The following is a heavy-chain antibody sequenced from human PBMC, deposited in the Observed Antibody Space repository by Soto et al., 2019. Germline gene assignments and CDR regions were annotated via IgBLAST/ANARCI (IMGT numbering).Heavy chain of an antibody. CDR1: GGSISSSSYY. D-gene: IGHD3-16*02. CDR2: IYYSGST. J-gene: IGHJ6*02. Sequence: SETLSLTCTVSGGSISSSSYYWGWIRKPPGKGLEWIGSIYYSGSTYYNPSLKSGFAISVDTSKNEFSLKLSSVTAADTAVYYCARHLIVYYYYGMDVWGQGTTVTVSS. CDR3: ARHLIVYYYYGMDV. V-gene: IGHV4-39*01.